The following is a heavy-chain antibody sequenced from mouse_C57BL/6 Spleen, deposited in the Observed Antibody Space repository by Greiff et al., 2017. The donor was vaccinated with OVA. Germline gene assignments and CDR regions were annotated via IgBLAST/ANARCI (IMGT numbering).Heavy chain of an antibody. CDR1: GFTFSDAW. J-gene: IGHJ4*01. D-gene: IGHD2-3*01. CDR2: IRNKANNHAT. V-gene: IGHV6-6*01. CDR3: TSDGYYLYYAMDY. Sequence: EVMLVESGGGLVQPGGSMKLSCAASGFTFSDAWMDWVRQSPEKGLEWVAEIRNKANNHATYYAESVKGRFTISRDDSKSSVYLQMNSLRAEDTGIYYCTSDGYYLYYAMDYWGQGTSVTVSS.